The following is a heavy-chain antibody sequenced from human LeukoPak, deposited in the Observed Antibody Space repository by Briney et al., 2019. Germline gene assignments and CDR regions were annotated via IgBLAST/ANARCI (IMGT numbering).Heavy chain of an antibody. J-gene: IGHJ5*02. D-gene: IGHD2-2*01. V-gene: IGHV3-30*05. CDR3: ARDFYVSSGTSGP. CDR2: ISYDGSNK. CDR1: GFTFSRKG. Sequence: GGSLRLSCAASGFTFSRKGMHWVRQAPGKGLEWVAVISYDGSNKYYADSVKGRFTISRDNSKNTLYLQMNSLRAEDTAVYYCARDFYVSSGTSGPWGQGTLVTVSS.